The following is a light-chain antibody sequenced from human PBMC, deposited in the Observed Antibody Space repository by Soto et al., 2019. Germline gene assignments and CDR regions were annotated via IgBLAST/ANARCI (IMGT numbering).Light chain of an antibody. V-gene: IGKV3-15*01. CDR3: QHYNNWLSWT. J-gene: IGKJ1*01. Sequence: EIVLTQSPGTLSLSPGERATLSCRASQSFNSIYLAWYQQKPGKAPRLLIYGASTRATGIPARFSGSGSGTEFTLTISSLQSEDFAVYYCQHYNNWLSWTFGQGTKVDIK. CDR2: GAS. CDR1: QSFNSIY.